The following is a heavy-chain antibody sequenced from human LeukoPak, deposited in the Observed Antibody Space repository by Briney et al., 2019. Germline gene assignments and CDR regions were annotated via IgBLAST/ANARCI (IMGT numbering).Heavy chain of an antibody. D-gene: IGHD6-6*01. CDR2: ITTRSSYT. CDR1: GFTFTDYY. Sequence: GGSLRLSCTASGFTFTDYYMSWIRLAPGKGLEWVSYITTRSSYTNYADSVKGRFTISRDNSKNTLYLQMNSLRAEDTAVYYCASIAARQYYYGMDVWGQGTTVTVSS. J-gene: IGHJ6*02. CDR3: ASIAARQYYYGMDV. V-gene: IGHV3-11*03.